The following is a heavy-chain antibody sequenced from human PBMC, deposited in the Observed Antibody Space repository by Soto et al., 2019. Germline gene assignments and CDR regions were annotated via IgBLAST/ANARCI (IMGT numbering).Heavy chain of an antibody. CDR2: ISGSGGST. D-gene: IGHD1-26*01. J-gene: IGHJ4*02. CDR3: AKELSGSYVHENIFDY. CDR1: GFTFSSYA. V-gene: IGHV3-23*01. Sequence: GGSLRLSCAASGFTFSSYAMSWVRQAPGKGLEWVSAISGSGGSTYYADSVKGRFTISRDNSKNTLYLQMNSLRAEDTAVYYCAKELSGSYVHENIFDYWGQGTLVTVSS.